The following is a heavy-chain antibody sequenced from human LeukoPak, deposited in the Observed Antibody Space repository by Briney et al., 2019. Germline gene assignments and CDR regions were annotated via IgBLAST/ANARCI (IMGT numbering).Heavy chain of an antibody. CDR1: GFTFSTYW. CDR3: ARETRYYYDSSAYYSGYFDY. J-gene: IGHJ4*02. CDR2: IKKDGSEK. Sequence: GGSLRLSCAASGFTFSTYWMTWVRQAPGKGLDWVANIKKDGSEKYYVDSVKGRFTISRDNAKNSLYLQMNSLRAEDTAVYYCARETRYYYDSSAYYSGYFDYWGQGTLVTVSS. D-gene: IGHD3-22*01. V-gene: IGHV3-7*01.